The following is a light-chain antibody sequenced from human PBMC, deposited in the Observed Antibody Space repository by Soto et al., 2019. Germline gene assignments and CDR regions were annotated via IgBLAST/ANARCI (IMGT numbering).Light chain of an antibody. CDR1: QSISTW. CDR3: QKYNSFSYT. Sequence: DIQMTQSPSTLSASVGDRVTITCRASQSISTWLAWYQQKPGKAPKLLIYKASTLESGVPSRFSGSGYGTEFTLTVSSLQPDDFATYYCQKYNSFSYTFGQGTKLEIK. J-gene: IGKJ2*01. V-gene: IGKV1-5*03. CDR2: KAS.